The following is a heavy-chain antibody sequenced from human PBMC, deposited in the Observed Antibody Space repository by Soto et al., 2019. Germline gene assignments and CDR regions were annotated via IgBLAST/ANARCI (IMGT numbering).Heavy chain of an antibody. Sequence: QPGGSLRLSCADSGFILRNYWMSWVRQALGMGLQWVASIKEDGSEKYYVDSVKGRFTISRDNAKNSLYLQMNSLRAEDTAVYYCARVRNWNYVGAFHIWGQGTMVTVSS. J-gene: IGHJ3*02. D-gene: IGHD1-7*01. V-gene: IGHV3-7*03. CDR2: IKEDGSEK. CDR3: ARVRNWNYVGAFHI. CDR1: GFILRNYW.